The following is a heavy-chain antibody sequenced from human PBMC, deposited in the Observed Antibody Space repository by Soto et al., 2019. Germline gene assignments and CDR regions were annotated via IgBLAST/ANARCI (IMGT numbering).Heavy chain of an antibody. CDR3: ARYSSSGCCLDS. Sequence: GGSLRLSCAGYGFFFGREAMHWVRQSPGKGLEWVAAISYDESNKAYAESVRGRFTISRDNSKNSLYLQILSLRAEDSAVYYCARYSSSGCCLDSWGQGTLVTVSS. CDR2: ISYDESNK. CDR1: GFFFGREA. J-gene: IGHJ4*02. D-gene: IGHD6-19*01. V-gene: IGHV3-30-3*01.